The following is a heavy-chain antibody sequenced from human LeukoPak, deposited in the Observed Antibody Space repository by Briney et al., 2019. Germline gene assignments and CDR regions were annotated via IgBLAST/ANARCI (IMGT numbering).Heavy chain of an antibody. D-gene: IGHD3-10*01. CDR1: GASMSTYY. V-gene: IGHV4-4*07. J-gene: IGHJ5*02. Sequence: PSETLSLTCTVSGASMSTYYRSWIRQPAGKGLEWIGRIYASGSTDYNPSLRSRVTISLDKSKNQFSLNLNSVTAADTAVYYCARGTSGDHWGQGTLVTVSS. CDR2: IYASGST. CDR3: ARGTSGDH.